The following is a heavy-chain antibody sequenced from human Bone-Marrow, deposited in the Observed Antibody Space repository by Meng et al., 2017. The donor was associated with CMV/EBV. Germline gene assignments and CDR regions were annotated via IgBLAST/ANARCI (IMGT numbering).Heavy chain of an antibody. J-gene: IGHJ5*02. CDR2: INHSGST. D-gene: IGHD2-2*02. CDR3: ARRGCSSTSCYRPYNWFDP. Sequence: SFSGYYWSWIRQPPGKGLEWIGEINHSGSTNYNPSLQSRVTISVDTSKNQFSLKLSSVTAADTAVYYCARRGCSSTSCYRPYNWFDPWGQGTLVTVSS. CDR1: SFSGYY. V-gene: IGHV4-34*01.